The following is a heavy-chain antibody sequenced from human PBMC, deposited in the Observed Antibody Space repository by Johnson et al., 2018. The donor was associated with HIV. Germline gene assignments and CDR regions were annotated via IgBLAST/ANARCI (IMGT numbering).Heavy chain of an antibody. D-gene: IGHD1-26*01. J-gene: IGHJ3*02. CDR3: ARERELPIVGGAFDI. CDR1: GFAFSNFG. Sequence: QVQLVESGGGLIQPGGSLRLSCAASGFAFSNFGMHWVRQAPGKGLEWVAVTSYDGSNKYYADSVKGRLTFSRDNSKNTLYLQMNSLRAEDTALYYCARERELPIVGGAFDIWGQGTMVTVSS. CDR2: TSYDGSNK. V-gene: IGHV3-30*03.